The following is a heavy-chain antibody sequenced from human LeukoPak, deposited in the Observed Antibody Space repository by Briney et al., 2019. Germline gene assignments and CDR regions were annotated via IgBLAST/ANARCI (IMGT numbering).Heavy chain of an antibody. CDR3: ARDKRVVVVAADDYTDAFDI. J-gene: IGHJ3*02. V-gene: IGHV4-4*07. CDR1: GGSISSYY. D-gene: IGHD2-15*01. Sequence: NPSETLSLTCTVSGGSISSYYWSWIRQPAGKGLEWIGRIYTSGSTNYNPSLKSRVTMSVDTSKNQFSLKLSSVTAADTAVYYCARDKRVVVVAADDYTDAFDICGQGTMVTVSS. CDR2: IYTSGST.